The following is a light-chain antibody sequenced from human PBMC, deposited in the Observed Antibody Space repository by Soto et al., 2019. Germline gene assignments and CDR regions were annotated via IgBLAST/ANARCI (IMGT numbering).Light chain of an antibody. CDR1: QTISNY. V-gene: IGKV1-39*01. J-gene: IGKJ3*01. CDR3: QQSVLSPFT. Sequence: DIQMTQSPSSLSASVGDRVTITCRASQTISNYLNWYQQQPGKAPKLLIYAASSLQSGVPSRFSGSGSGTDFTLTISSLQPEDFALYYCQQSVLSPFTFGPGTKVDIK. CDR2: AAS.